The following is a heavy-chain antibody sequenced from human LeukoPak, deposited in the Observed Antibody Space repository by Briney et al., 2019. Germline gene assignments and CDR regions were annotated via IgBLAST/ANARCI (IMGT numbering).Heavy chain of an antibody. CDR3: ARMEYYDILTTQYAANDAFDI. Sequence: SETLSLTCAVYGGSFSGYYWSWIRQPPGKGLEWIGEINHSGSTNYNPSLKSRVTISVDTSKNQFSLKLSSVTAADRAVYYCARMEYYDILTTQYAANDAFDIWGQGTMVTVSS. D-gene: IGHD3-9*01. CDR2: INHSGST. J-gene: IGHJ3*02. CDR1: GGSFSGYY. V-gene: IGHV4-34*01.